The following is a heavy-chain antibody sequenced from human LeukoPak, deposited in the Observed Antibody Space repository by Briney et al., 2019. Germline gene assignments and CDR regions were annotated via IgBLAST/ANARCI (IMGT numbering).Heavy chain of an antibody. CDR1: GGSFSGYY. J-gene: IGHJ6*02. V-gene: IGHV4-34*01. Sequence: PSETLSLTCAVYGGSFSGYYWGWVRQAPEKGLEWIAEITHSGRTNYRPSLQSRVSVSVDISRNQFSLKLTSVIAADTAVYYCLWGDSPYYYGMDVWGQGTTVTVSS. CDR2: ITHSGRT. D-gene: IGHD3-16*01. CDR3: LWGDSPYYYGMDV.